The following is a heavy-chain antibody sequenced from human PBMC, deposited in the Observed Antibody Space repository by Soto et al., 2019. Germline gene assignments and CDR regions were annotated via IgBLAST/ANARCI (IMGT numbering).Heavy chain of an antibody. CDR3: ATWVVVAASDAFDI. CDR1: GYTLTELS. V-gene: IGHV1-24*01. CDR2: FDPEDGET. J-gene: IGHJ3*02. D-gene: IGHD2-15*01. Sequence: ASVKVSCKVSGYTLTELSMHWVRQAPGKGLEWMGGFDPEDGETIYAQKFQGRVNMTEDTSTDTAYMELSSLRSEDTAVYYCATWVVVAASDAFDIWGQGTMVTVSS.